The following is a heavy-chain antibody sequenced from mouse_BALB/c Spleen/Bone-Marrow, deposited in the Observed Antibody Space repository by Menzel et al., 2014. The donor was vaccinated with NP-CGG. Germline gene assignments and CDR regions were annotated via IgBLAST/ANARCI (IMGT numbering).Heavy chain of an antibody. Sequence: EVQLVESGGGLVQPGGSMKLSCVASGFTFSNYWMNWVRQSPEKGLEWVAEIRLKSNNYATHYAESVKGRFTISRDDSKSSVYLRMNNLRAEDTGIYYCTSMRRRGFAYWGQGTLVTVSA. D-gene: IGHD2-3*01. CDR3: TSMRRRGFAY. J-gene: IGHJ3*01. CDR1: GFTFSNYW. V-gene: IGHV6-6*02. CDR2: IRLKSNNYAT.